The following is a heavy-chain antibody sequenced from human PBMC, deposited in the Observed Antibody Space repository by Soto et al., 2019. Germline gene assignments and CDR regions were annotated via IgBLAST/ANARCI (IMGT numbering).Heavy chain of an antibody. V-gene: IGHV4-34*01. J-gene: IGHJ4*02. CDR1: GGSISGYY. CDR3: ARGRRCSGGSCYSSRGPLDY. D-gene: IGHD2-15*01. Sequence: PSETLSLTCTVSGGSISGYYWTWIRQPPGKGLEWIGEINHSGSTNYNWSPKSRVTMSLDTSKDQFSLKLRSVTAADTAVYYCARGRRCSGGSCYSSRGPLDYWGQGILVTVSS. CDR2: INHSGST.